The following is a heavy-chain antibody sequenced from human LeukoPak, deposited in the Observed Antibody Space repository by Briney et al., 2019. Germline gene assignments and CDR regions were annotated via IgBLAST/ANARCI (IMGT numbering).Heavy chain of an antibody. D-gene: IGHD3-22*01. V-gene: IGHV1-69*05. J-gene: IGHJ1*01. CDR1: GGTFSSCA. CDR2: IIPIFGTA. CDR3: AREHPDSPLFQH. Sequence: ASVKVSCKASGGTFSSCAISWVRQAPGQGLEWMGGIIPIFGTANYAQKFQGRVTITTDESTSTAYMELSSLRSEDTAVYYCAREHPDSPLFQHWGQGTLVTVSS.